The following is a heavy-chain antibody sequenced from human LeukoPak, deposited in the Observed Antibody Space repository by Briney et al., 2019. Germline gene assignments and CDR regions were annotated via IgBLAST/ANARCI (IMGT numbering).Heavy chain of an antibody. D-gene: IGHD3-10*01. CDR2: IYSGGST. CDR1: GFTVSSYY. V-gene: IGHV3-53*01. J-gene: IGHJ3*02. Sequence: GGSLRLSCAASGFTVSSYYMSWVRQAPGKGLEWVSVIYSGGSTYYADSVKGRFTISRDNSKNTLYLQMNSLRAEDTAVYYCARTRFGELLGAFDIWGQGTMVTVSS. CDR3: ARTRFGELLGAFDI.